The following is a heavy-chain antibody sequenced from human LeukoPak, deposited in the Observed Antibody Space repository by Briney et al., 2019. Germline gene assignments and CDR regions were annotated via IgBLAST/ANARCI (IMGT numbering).Heavy chain of an antibody. V-gene: IGHV3-23*01. CDR3: AKDRCSSASCYADENDAFDI. D-gene: IGHD2-2*01. CDR1: GFTFSSYA. Sequence: GGSLRLSCAASGFTFSSYAMSWVRQAPGKGLEWVSAISGSGGSTYYADSVKGRFTISRDNSKNTLYLQMDSLRAEDTAVYYCAKDRCSSASCYADENDAFDILGHGTMVTVSS. J-gene: IGHJ3*02. CDR2: ISGSGGST.